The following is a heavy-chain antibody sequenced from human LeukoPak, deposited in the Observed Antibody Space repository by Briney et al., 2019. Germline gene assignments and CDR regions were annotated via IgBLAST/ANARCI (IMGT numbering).Heavy chain of an antibody. J-gene: IGHJ6*03. CDR3: ARGAEYYYGSGSYLLMDV. CDR2: MNPNSGNT. CDR1: GYTFTSYD. V-gene: IGHV1-8*03. D-gene: IGHD3-10*01. Sequence: GASVKVSCKASGYTFTSYDINWVRQATGQGLEWMGWMNPNSGNTGYAQKFQGRVTITRNTSISTAYMELSSLRSEDTAVYYCARGAEYYYGSGSYLLMDVWGKGTTVTISS.